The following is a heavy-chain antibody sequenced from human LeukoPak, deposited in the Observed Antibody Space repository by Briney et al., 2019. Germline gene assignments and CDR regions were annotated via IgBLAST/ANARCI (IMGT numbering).Heavy chain of an antibody. V-gene: IGHV4-39*01. D-gene: IGHD6-19*01. CDR1: GDSISSSSYY. CDR2: IYYSGNT. Sequence: SETLSLTCTVSGDSISSSSYYWGWIRQPPGKGLQWIGSIYYSGNTYYNPSIKSRVPISLDTPKNPFSLKLSSVTAADTAVYYCARATVAVPDYWGQGTLVTVSS. CDR3: ARATVAVPDY. J-gene: IGHJ4*02.